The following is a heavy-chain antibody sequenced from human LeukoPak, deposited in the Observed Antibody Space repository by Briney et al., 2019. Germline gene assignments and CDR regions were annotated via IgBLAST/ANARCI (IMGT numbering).Heavy chain of an antibody. CDR1: GGHLSGYF. D-gene: IGHD5-24*01. CDR2: TKHRGSA. Sequence: SETLSLTCTVYGGHLSGYFWTWIRQPPGKGLEWIGQTKHRGSATYNASLDSRVTLAVDTHNNQFRLKLSAVTAADTAVYFAARQLLFCAPYVCYSYDFWGQGALVTVSS. V-gene: IGHV4-34*01. J-gene: IGHJ4*02. CDR3: ARQLLFCAPYVCYSYDF.